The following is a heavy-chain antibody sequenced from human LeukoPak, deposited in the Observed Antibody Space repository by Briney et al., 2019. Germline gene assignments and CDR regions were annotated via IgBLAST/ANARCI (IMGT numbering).Heavy chain of an antibody. J-gene: IGHJ5*02. V-gene: IGHV1-69*13. CDR2: IIPIFGTA. CDR3: ARDPESGSYWGYNWFDP. CDR1: GGTFSSYA. Sequence: SVKVSCKASGGTFSSYAISWVRQAPGQGLEWMGGIIPIFGTANYAQKFQGRVTITADESTSTAYMELSSLGSEDTAVYYCARDPESGSYWGYNWFDPWGQGTLVTVSS. D-gene: IGHD1-26*01.